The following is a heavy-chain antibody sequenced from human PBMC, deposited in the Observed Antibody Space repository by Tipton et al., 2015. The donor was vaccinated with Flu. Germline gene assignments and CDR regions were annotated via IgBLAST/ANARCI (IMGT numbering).Heavy chain of an antibody. CDR2: IYPGDSDT. CDR1: GYFFTGYW. V-gene: IGHV5-51*04. J-gene: IGHJ4*02. D-gene: IGHD2/OR15-2a*01. Sequence: QLVQSGAEVKKPEESLKISCKASGYFFTGYWIGWVRQMPGKGLEWMGIIYPGDSDTRYRPSFQGQVTISADKPTNTAYLQWGSLKASDTAMYYCARRGTTSFFFDSWGQGTLVTVAS. CDR3: ARRGTTSFFFDS.